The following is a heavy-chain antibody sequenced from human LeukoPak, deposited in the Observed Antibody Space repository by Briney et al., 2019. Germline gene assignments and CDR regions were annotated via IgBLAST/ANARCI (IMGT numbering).Heavy chain of an antibody. D-gene: IGHD3-3*02. CDR3: ARDPGFSSFDY. J-gene: IGHJ4*02. CDR1: GFTFSSYS. V-gene: IGHV3-21*01. CDR2: ISSSSSYR. Sequence: GGSLRLSCAASGFTFSSYSMNWVRQAPGKGLEWVSSISSSSSYRYYADSVKGRFTISRDNAKNSLYLQMNSLRADDTAVYYCARDPGFSSFDYWGQGTLVTVSS.